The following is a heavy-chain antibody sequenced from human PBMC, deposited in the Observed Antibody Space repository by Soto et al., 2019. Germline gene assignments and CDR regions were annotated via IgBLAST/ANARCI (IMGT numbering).Heavy chain of an antibody. CDR1: GFTFSSYG. Sequence: QVQLVESGGGVVQPGRSLRLSCAASGFTFSSYGMHWVRQAPGKGLEWVAVISYDGSNKYYADSVKGRFTISRDNSKNTLYLEMNSLRGEDTAVYYCARDIHDCDGSNWFDPWGRGTLVTVSS. V-gene: IGHV3-30*03. CDR3: ARDIHDCDGSNWFDP. J-gene: IGHJ5*02. CDR2: ISYDGSNK. D-gene: IGHD2-21*01.